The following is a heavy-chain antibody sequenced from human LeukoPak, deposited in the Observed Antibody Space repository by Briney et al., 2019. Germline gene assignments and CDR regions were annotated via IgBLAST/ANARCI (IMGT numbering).Heavy chain of an antibody. V-gene: IGHV4-59*01. Sequence: SETLSLTCTVSGGSISSYYWSWIRQPPGKGLEWIGYIYYSGSTNYNPSLKSRVTISVDTSKNQFSLKLSSVTAADTAVYYCAKGHGSSWSFIDYWGQGTLVTVSS. J-gene: IGHJ4*02. D-gene: IGHD6-13*01. CDR2: IYYSGST. CDR1: GGSISSYY. CDR3: AKGHGSSWSFIDY.